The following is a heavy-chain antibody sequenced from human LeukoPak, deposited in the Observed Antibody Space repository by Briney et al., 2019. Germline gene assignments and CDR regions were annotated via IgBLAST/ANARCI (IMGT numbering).Heavy chain of an antibody. CDR2: IWYDGSNK. CDR1: GFTFSSYG. J-gene: IGHJ4*02. V-gene: IGHV3-33*08. CDR3: ARGPKGFFDY. Sequence: GGSLRLSCGASGFTFSSYGMHWVRQAPGKGLEWEAVIWYDGSNKYYADSVKGRFTISRDNAKNSLYLQMNSLRAEDTAVYYCARGPKGFFDYWGQGTLVTVSS.